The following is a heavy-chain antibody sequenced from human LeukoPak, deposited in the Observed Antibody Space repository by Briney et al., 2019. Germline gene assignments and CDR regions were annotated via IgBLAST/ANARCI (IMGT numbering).Heavy chain of an antibody. D-gene: IGHD2-15*01. V-gene: IGHV4-59*01. J-gene: IGHJ4*02. CDR2: IYYSGST. CDR3: ARVGRLQDIVVVVPYYFDY. CDR1: GGSISSYY. Sequence: SETLSLTCTVSGGSISSYYWSWIRQPPGKGLEWIGYIYYSGSTNYNPSLKSRVTTSVDTSKNQFSLKLSSVTAADTAVYYCARVGRLQDIVVVVPYYFDYWGQGTLVTVSS.